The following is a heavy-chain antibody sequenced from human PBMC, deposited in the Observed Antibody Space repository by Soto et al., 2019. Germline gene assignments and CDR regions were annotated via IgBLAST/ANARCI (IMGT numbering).Heavy chain of an antibody. CDR2: ISYDGSNK. Sequence: GSLRLSCAASGFTFSSYVMYWVRQAPGKGLEWVAVISYDGSNKYYADSVKGRFTISRDNSKNTLYLQMNSLRAEDTAVYYCARGFVDTVSDAFDIWGKGTMCTVSS. CDR1: GFTFSSYV. D-gene: IGHD5-18*01. J-gene: IGHJ3*02. CDR3: ARGFVDTVSDAFDI. V-gene: IGHV3-30-3*01.